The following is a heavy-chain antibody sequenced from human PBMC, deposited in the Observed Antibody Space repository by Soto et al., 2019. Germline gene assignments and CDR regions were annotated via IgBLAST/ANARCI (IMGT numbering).Heavy chain of an antibody. J-gene: IGHJ5*01. D-gene: IGHD6-13*01. V-gene: IGHV3-48*03. CDR2: ITSSGNTI. CDR3: ARSAPGYTSSWFDS. Sequence: GGSLRLSCVASGFTFITEEFNWVRQAPGKGLEWVSYITSSGNTIHYAESVKGRFTISRNNARNSLYLQMNSLRAEDTAIYYCARSAPGYTSSWFDSWGQGTLVTVS. CDR1: GFTFITEE.